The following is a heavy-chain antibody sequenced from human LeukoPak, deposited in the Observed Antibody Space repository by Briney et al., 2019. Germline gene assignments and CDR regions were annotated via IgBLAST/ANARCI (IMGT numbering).Heavy chain of an antibody. CDR3: ARVSLGTIFGVVRGIDY. Sequence: NPSETLSLTCTVSGGSISSYYWSWIRQPPGKGLEWIGYIYYSGSTNYNPSLKSRVTISVDTSKNQFSLKLSSVTAADTAVYYCARVSLGTIFGVVRGIDYWGQGTLVTVSS. J-gene: IGHJ4*02. D-gene: IGHD3-3*01. V-gene: IGHV4-59*01. CDR2: IYYSGST. CDR1: GGSISSYY.